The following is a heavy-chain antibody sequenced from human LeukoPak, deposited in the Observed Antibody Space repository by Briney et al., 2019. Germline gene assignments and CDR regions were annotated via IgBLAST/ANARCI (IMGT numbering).Heavy chain of an antibody. V-gene: IGHV3-33*01. CDR1: GFTFSSYG. D-gene: IGHD1-26*01. Sequence: GRSLRLSCAASGFTFSSYGMHWVRQAPGKGLEWVAVIWYDGSNKYYADSVKGRFTISRDNSKNTLYLQMNGLRAEDTAVYYCARSIAGGGHFDYWGQGTLVTVSS. CDR3: ARSIAGGGHFDY. CDR2: IWYDGSNK. J-gene: IGHJ4*02.